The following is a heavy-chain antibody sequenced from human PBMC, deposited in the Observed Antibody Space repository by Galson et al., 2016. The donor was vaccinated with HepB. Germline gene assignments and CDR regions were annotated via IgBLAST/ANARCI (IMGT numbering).Heavy chain of an antibody. CDR1: GFTFSSYA. CDR2: IKTKSEAGTT. J-gene: IGHJ4*02. Sequence: SLRLSCAASGFTFSSYAMGWVRQAPGEGLEWVGRIKTKSEAGTTDYAAPVKGRFTISRDDPKNTLYLQMNSLKPEDTAVYYCTTIYSYGSFDYWGQGTLVTVSS. V-gene: IGHV3-15*01. CDR3: TTIYSYGSFDY. D-gene: IGHD5-18*01.